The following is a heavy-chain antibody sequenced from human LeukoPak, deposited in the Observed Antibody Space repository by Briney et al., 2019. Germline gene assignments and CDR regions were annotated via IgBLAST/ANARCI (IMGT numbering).Heavy chain of an antibody. D-gene: IGHD3-3*01. CDR1: GLTVNNNY. Sequence: PGGSLRLSCAASGLTVNNNYMSWVRQAPGRGLQGVSLITGGDDTYYADSVKGRFTISRDNSKSTLYLQMNSLRPDDTAVYYCARDPYSKIFGGWGQGTLVTVSS. CDR2: ITGGDDT. V-gene: IGHV3-66*02. CDR3: ARDPYSKIFGG. J-gene: IGHJ4*02.